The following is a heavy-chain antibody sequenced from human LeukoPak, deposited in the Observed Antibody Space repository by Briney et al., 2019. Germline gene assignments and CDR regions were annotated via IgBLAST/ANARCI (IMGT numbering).Heavy chain of an antibody. Sequence: GGSLRLSCAASGFTFSSCWVSWVRQAPGKGLEWVSAISGNGDITYYADSVRGRFTISRDNSKNTLYLQMNSLRAEDTAVYYCARVKRDCSGGSCYSYDYWGQGTLVTVSS. V-gene: IGHV3-23*01. CDR1: GFTFSSCW. CDR2: ISGNGDIT. J-gene: IGHJ4*02. D-gene: IGHD2-15*01. CDR3: ARVKRDCSGGSCYSYDY.